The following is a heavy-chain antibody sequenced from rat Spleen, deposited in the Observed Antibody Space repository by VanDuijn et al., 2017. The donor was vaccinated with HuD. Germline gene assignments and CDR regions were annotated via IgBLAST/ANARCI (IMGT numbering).Heavy chain of an antibody. Sequence: EVQLVESGGGLVQPGRSLKLSCAASGFTFSDYNMAWVRQAPKKGLEWVATLSYDGGSTYYRDSVKGRFTISRNNAKSTLYLQMDSLRSEDTATYYCARLRPSFDYWGQGVMVTVSS. V-gene: IGHV5-7*01. CDR1: GFTFSDYN. D-gene: IGHD3-1*01. J-gene: IGHJ2*01. CDR2: LSYDGGST. CDR3: ARLRPSFDY.